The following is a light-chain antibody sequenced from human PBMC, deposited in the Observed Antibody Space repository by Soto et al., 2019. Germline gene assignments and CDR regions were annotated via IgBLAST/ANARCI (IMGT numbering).Light chain of an antibody. CDR2: NVS. CDR3: SSCDNSSSCPV. Sequence: QSALTQPASVSGSPGQSITISCSGTSSDVGGYNFVSWYQQHPGKAPKLMIYNVSHRPSGVSNRFSGSKSGNTASLTISGLQAEDEADYYCSSCDNSSSCPVFGAGTKLTVL. J-gene: IGLJ2*01. V-gene: IGLV2-14*01. CDR1: SSDVGGYNF.